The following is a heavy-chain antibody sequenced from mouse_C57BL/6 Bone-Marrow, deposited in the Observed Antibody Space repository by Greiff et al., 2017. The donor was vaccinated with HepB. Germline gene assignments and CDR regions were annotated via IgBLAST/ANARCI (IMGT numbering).Heavy chain of an antibody. V-gene: IGHV1-55*01. Sequence: QVQLQQPGAELVKPGASVKMSCKASGYTFTSYWITWVKQRPGQGLEWIGDIYPGSGSTNYNEKFKSKATLTVDTSSSTAYMQLSSLTSEDSAVYYGAREELWSLYDYAMDYWGQGTSVTVSA. D-gene: IGHD1-1*02. CDR1: GYTFTSYW. CDR2: IYPGSGST. J-gene: IGHJ4*01. CDR3: AREELWSLYDYAMDY.